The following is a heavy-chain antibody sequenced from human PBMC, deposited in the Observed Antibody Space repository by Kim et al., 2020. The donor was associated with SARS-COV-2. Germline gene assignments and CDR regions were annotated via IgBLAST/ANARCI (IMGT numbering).Heavy chain of an antibody. V-gene: IGHV4-30-4*01. Sequence: SETLSLTCSVSGGSISSGDYYWCWIRQPPGKGLEWSGYIYYSGSTHYNPSLKSRVTISVDTSKKQFSLKLSSVTAADTAVYYCARGTPPGGRETWGQGTLIGDTS. CDR2: IYYSGST. CDR1: GGSISSGDYY. CDR3: ARGTPPGGRET. J-gene: IGHJ5*02. D-gene: IGHD3-16*01.